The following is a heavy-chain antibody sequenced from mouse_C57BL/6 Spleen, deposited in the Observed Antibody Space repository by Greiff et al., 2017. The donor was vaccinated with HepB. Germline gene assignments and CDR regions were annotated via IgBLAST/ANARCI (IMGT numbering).Heavy chain of an antibody. V-gene: IGHV1-50*01. D-gene: IGHD4-1*01. J-gene: IGHJ1*03. CDR3: ARWGLGRGYFDV. CDR1: GYTFTSYW. CDR2: IDPSDSYT. Sequence: QVQLQQPGAELVKPGASVKLSCKASGYTFTSYWMQWVKQRPGQGLEWIGEIDPSDSYTNYNQKFKGKATLTVETSSSTAYMQLSSLTSEDSAVYYCARWGLGRGYFDVWGTGTTVTVSS.